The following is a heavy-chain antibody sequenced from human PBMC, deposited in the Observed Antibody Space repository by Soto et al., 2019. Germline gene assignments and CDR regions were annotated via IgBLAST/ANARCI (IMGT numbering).Heavy chain of an antibody. CDR3: ARSIVSGLMFPPGLDG. J-gene: IGHJ6*02. V-gene: IGHV5-51*01. CDR2: IFPGDPDV. D-gene: IGHD2-21*01. Sequence: EVQLLQSGAQVKKPGESLKISCKGSGFSISSYWLGWVRQMPGKGLEWMGIIFPGDPDVRYNPSFQGQVTISADTSINTAYLQWTSLKASDTAMYYCARSIVSGLMFPPGLDGWGQGTTVTVSS. CDR1: GFSISSYW.